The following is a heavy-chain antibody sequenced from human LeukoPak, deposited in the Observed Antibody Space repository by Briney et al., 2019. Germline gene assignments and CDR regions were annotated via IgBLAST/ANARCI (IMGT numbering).Heavy chain of an antibody. CDR3: SRRGDNYGPPFDY. Sequence: PGGSLRLSCAVSGFTVSSNYMNWVRQAPGKGLEWVALIYSGGNTDYAESLKGRFAIFSDNSKNNLYHQINNLRSEDTAAYYCSRRGDNYGPPFDYWGQGTLVTVSS. D-gene: IGHD5-18*01. V-gene: IGHV3-53*01. CDR2: IYSGGNT. J-gene: IGHJ4*02. CDR1: GFTVSSNY.